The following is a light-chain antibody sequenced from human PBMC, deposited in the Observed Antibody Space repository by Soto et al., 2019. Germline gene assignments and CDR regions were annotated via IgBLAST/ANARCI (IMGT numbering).Light chain of an antibody. Sequence: DIQITQSPSSLSASVGDRVTITCRASQSISSYLNWYQQKPGKAPKLLIYAASSLQSGVPSRFSGSGSGTDFTLTISSLQTEEFATYYCQQSYSTPITFGQGTRREIK. CDR2: AAS. J-gene: IGKJ5*01. V-gene: IGKV1-39*01. CDR3: QQSYSTPIT. CDR1: QSISSY.